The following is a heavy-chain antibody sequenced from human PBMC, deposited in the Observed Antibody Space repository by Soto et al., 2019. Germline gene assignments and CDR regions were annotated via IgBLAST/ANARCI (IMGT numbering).Heavy chain of an antibody. CDR1: GFSLTTGGVG. V-gene: IGHV2-5*02. CDR2: IYWDDDK. Sequence: QITLKESGPTLVNPTQTLTLTCTFSGFSLTTGGVGVGWIRQPPGKALEWLALIYWDDDKRYSPSLKSRLTITKDTSKHHVVLTMTNMDPVDTATFCCAHVFNSNSGSFRSCDYWGQGTLVTVSS. D-gene: IGHD3-16*02. CDR3: AHVFNSNSGSFRSCDY. J-gene: IGHJ4*02.